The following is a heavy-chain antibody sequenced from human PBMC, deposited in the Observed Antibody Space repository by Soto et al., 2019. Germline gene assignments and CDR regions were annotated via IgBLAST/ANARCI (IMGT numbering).Heavy chain of an antibody. CDR3: ARGGPIEDDWLPDYGMDV. CDR2: INPNSGGT. J-gene: IGHJ6*02. V-gene: IGHV1-2*04. D-gene: IGHD3-9*01. CDR1: GYTYTGYY. Sequence: AAPVKASWKPSGYTYTGYYMHWVRQAPGQAIEWMGLINPNSGGTNYAQKFQGWVTMTRDTSISTAYMELSRLRSDDTAVYYCARGGPIEDDWLPDYGMDVWGQGTTVTVSS.